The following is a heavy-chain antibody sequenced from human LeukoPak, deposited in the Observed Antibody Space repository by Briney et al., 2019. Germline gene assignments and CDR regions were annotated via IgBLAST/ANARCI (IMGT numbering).Heavy chain of an antibody. J-gene: IGHJ3*02. CDR3: ASEPDYGGNSLNDAFDI. CDR1: GFTFSSYA. V-gene: IGHV3-30-3*01. CDR2: ISYDGSNK. D-gene: IGHD4-23*01. Sequence: PGRSLRLSCAASGFTFSSYAMHWVRQAPGKGLEWVAVISYDGSNKYYADSVKGRFTISRDNSKNTLYLQMNSLRAEDTAVYYCASEPDYGGNSLNDAFDIWGQGTMVTVSS.